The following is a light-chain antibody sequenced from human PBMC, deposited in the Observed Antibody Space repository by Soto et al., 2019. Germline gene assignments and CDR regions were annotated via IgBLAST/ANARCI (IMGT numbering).Light chain of an antibody. Sequence: IPLTESPSSLCAAVGHRVTITCRASQGLSNYSAWYQQKPGNAPTVLLYAAPPLQNGVPSRFSGIRSGTDFTLTLSRLKPEDVATYYGHQLHIYPLIFRGGTKV. J-gene: IGKJ4*01. CDR3: HQLHIYPLI. CDR2: AAP. CDR1: QGLSNY. V-gene: IGKV1-9*01.